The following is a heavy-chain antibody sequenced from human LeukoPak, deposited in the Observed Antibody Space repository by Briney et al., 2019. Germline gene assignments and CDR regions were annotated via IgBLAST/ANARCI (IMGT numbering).Heavy chain of an antibody. CDR1: GYSFTSYW. CDR3: ARYIVVVPAASDNWFDP. J-gene: IGHJ5*02. CDR2: IYPGDSDT. Sequence: RGASLKISCKGSGYSFTSYWIGWVRQLPGKGLEWMGIIYPGDSDTRYSPSFQGQVTISADKSISTAYLQWSSLKASDTAMYYCARYIVVVPAASDNWFDPWGQGTLVTVSS. D-gene: IGHD2-2*01. V-gene: IGHV5-51*01.